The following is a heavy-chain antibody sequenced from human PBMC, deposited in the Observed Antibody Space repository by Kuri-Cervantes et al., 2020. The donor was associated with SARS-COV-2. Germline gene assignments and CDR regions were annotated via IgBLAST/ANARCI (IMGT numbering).Heavy chain of an antibody. D-gene: IGHD2-21*02. V-gene: IGHV1-18*01. J-gene: IGHJ4*02. CDR2: ISAYNGNT. Sequence: ASVTVPCKVSGYTFTNYGISWVRQAPGQGLEWMGWISAYNGNTNYAQKLQGRVTMTTDTSTSTAYMELSSLRSEDTAVYYCARLVVVTADLRLVDYWGQGTLVTVSS. CDR3: ARLVVVTADLRLVDY. CDR1: GYTFTNYG.